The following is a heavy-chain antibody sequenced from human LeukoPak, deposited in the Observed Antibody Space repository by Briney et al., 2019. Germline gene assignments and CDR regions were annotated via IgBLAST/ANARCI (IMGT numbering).Heavy chain of an antibody. CDR3: ARASWGYYDSSGYPFDY. D-gene: IGHD3-22*01. J-gene: IGHJ4*02. Sequence: GGSLRLSCAASGFTFSSYSMNWVRQAPGKGLEWVSSISSSGSYIYYADSVKGRFTISRDNAKNSLYLQMNSLRAEDTAVYYCARASWGYYDSSGYPFDYWGQGTLVTVSS. V-gene: IGHV3-21*01. CDR2: ISSSGSYI. CDR1: GFTFSSYS.